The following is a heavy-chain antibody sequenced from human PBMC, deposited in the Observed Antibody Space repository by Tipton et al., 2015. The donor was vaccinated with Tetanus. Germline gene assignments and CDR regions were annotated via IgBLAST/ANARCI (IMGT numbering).Heavy chain of an antibody. CDR2: IWYDGSNK. CDR3: ARAVAGTVDY. CDR1: GFTFGSYG. D-gene: IGHD6-19*01. J-gene: IGHJ4*02. Sequence: SLRLSCAASGFTFGSYGMHWVRQTPGKGLEWVAVIWYDGSNKYYADSVKGRFTISRDNSKNTLYLQMNSLRAEDTAVYYCARAVAGTVDYWGQGTLVTVSS. V-gene: IGHV3-33*01.